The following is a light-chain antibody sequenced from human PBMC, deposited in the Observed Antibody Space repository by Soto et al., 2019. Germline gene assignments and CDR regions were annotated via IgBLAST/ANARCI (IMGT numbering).Light chain of an antibody. CDR2: DVS. J-gene: IGLJ1*01. Sequence: QSVLTQPRSVSGSPGQSVTISCTGTSSDVGGYNYVSWYQQHPGKAPKLMIYDVSKRPSGLPDRFSGSKSGNTASLTISGLQAEDEADYYCCSYAGSYVFGTGTKVTV. CDR1: SSDVGGYNY. CDR3: CSYAGSYV. V-gene: IGLV2-11*01.